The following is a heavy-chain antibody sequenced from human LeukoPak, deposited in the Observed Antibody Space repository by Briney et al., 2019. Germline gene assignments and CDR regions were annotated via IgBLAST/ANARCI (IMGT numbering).Heavy chain of an antibody. CDR2: VYYSGST. CDR1: SGSIGSSSNY. V-gene: IGHV4-39*01. J-gene: IGHJ5*02. Sequence: SETLSLXCTVSSGSIGSSSNYWGWIRQAPGKGLEWIGNVYYSGSTFYNPSLKSRVTISVETSKNQFSLKLRSVTAADTAIYYCARASFNVVFGNWFDPWGQGTLVTVSS. D-gene: IGHD2-8*01. CDR3: ARASFNVVFGNWFDP.